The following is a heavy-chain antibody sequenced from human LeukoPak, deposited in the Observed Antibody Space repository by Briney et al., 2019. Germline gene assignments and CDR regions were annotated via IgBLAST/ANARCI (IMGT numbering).Heavy chain of an antibody. CDR3: ARETGSGSYSGAFDI. CDR1: GGSISSSSYY. D-gene: IGHD3-10*01. Sequence: SETLSLTCTVSGGSISSSSYYWGWIRQPPGKGLEWIGSIYHSGSTYYNPSLKSRVTISVDTSKNQFSLKLSSVTAADTAVYYCARETGSGSYSGAFDIWGQGTMVTVSS. V-gene: IGHV4-39*07. CDR2: IYHSGST. J-gene: IGHJ3*02.